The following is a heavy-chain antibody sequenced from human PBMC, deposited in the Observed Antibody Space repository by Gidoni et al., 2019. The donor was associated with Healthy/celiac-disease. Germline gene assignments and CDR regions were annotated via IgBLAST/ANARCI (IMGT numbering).Heavy chain of an antibody. CDR2: IIPIFGTA. D-gene: IGHD4-17*01. J-gene: IGHJ5*02. CDR1: GGTFSSYA. V-gene: IGHV1-69*01. CDR3: ACPPPYGDGNWFDP. Sequence: QVQLVQSGAEVTTPGSSVKVSCKASGGTFSSYAISWVRQAPGQGLEWMGGIIPIFGTANYAQKFQGRVTSTADESTSTAYMELSSLRSEDTAVYYCACPPPYGDGNWFDPWGQGTLVTVSS.